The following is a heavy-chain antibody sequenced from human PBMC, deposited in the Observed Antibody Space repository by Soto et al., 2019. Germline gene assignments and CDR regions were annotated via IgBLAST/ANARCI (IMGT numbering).Heavy chain of an antibody. CDR3: XXXXVDTXMAYYX. D-gene: IGHD5-18*01. CDR1: GGTFSSYA. J-gene: IGHJ6*01. Sequence: QVQLVQSGAEVKKPGSSVKVSCKASGGTFSSYAISWVRQAPGQGLEWMGGIIPILGTANYAQKFQGRVTIXAXXXXXXANMELSSLXSEXXXXXXXXXXXVDTXMAYYX. CDR2: IIPILGTA. V-gene: IGHV1-69*01.